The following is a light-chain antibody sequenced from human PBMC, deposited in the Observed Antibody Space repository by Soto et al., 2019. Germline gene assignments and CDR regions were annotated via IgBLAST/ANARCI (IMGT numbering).Light chain of an antibody. CDR3: QHYNSYSEA. V-gene: IGKV1-5*03. CDR1: QHISTY. CDR2: KSS. J-gene: IGKJ1*01. Sequence: STLSAFVGDRVAITCRASQHISTYLAWYQQKPGRAPKLLIYKSSILESGVPSRFSGSGSGTEFTLTISSLQPDDFATYYCQHYNSYSEAFGQGTKVDIK.